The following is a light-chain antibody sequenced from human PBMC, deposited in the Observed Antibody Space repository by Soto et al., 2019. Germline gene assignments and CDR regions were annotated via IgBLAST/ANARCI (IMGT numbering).Light chain of an antibody. J-gene: IGLJ1*01. CDR3: AAWDDSLTLYV. Sequence: QSVLTQPPSASGTPGQRVTISCSGSSSNIGSNTVNWYQQLPGTAPKLLIYSNNQRPSGVPDRFSGSKSGTSASLAIGGLQSEDEADYYCAAWDDSLTLYVFGTGTKVTVL. V-gene: IGLV1-44*01. CDR1: SSNIGSNT. CDR2: SNN.